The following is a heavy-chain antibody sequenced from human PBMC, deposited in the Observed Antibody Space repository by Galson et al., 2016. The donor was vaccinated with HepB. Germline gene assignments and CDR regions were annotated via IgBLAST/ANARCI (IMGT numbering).Heavy chain of an antibody. V-gene: IGHV3-23*01. CDR2: VSGSGGIT. Sequence: SLRLSCAVSGFTFDNHAMSWVRQAPGKGLEWVSGVSGSGGITYYADSVKGRFTISRDNSKNVLYLHMSSLRAEDTAVYYCARDNRSAKIPYYYDYWGQGTLITVSS. CDR3: ARDNRSAKIPYYYDY. J-gene: IGHJ4*01. CDR1: GFTFDNHA.